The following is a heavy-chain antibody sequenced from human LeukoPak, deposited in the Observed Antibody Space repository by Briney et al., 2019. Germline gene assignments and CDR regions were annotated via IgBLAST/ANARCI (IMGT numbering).Heavy chain of an antibody. V-gene: IGHV3-13*01. CDR3: ARARVGYCSSTSCHLFDY. J-gene: IGHJ4*02. CDR1: GFSFSSYD. CDR2: IDTAGDT. D-gene: IGHD2-2*01. Sequence: PGGSLRLSCAASGFSFSSYDIHWVRQGSGKGLEWVSSIDTAGDTYYLGSVKGRFTISRENAKNSLYLQMNSLRAEDTAVYYCARARVGYCSSTSCHLFDYWGQGTLVTVSS.